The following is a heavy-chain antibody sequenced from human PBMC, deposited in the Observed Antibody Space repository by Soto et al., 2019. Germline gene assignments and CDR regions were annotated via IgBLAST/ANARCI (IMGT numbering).Heavy chain of an antibody. D-gene: IGHD1-1*01. Sequence: EVQLVETGGGLIQPGGSLRLSCAASGFTVRNNYMSWVRQAPGRGLEWVSIIYSGGSTYYADSVKDRFTISRDNSKNTLHLQMNSLRAEDTAVYYCARVDGTTQNWFDPWGQGTLVTVSS. CDR2: IYSGGST. CDR1: GFTVRNNY. J-gene: IGHJ5*02. V-gene: IGHV3-53*02. CDR3: ARVDGTTQNWFDP.